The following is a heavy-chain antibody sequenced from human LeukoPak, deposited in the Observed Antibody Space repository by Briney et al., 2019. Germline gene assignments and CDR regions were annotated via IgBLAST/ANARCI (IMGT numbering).Heavy chain of an antibody. CDR3: ARHRTRFDY. Sequence: GGSLRLSCAASGFTFSSYAMHWVRQAPGKGLEWVAVISYDGSNKYYADSVKGRFTISRDNSKNTLYLQMSSLRAEDTAVYYCARHRTRFDYWGQGTLVTVSS. J-gene: IGHJ4*02. CDR1: GFTFSSYA. V-gene: IGHV3-30-3*01. CDR2: ISYDGSNK.